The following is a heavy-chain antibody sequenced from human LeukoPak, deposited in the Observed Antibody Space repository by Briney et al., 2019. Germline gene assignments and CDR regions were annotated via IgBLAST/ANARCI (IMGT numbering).Heavy chain of an antibody. CDR3: ARLVLSGGYCSGGSCSLDY. V-gene: IGHV4-39*01. Sequence: PSETLSLTCTVSGGSISSSSYYWGWIRQPPGKGLEWIGSIYYSGSTYYNPSLKSRVTISVDTSKNQFSLKLSSVPAADTAVYYCARLVLSGGYCSGGSCSLDYWGQGTLVTVSS. D-gene: IGHD2-15*01. J-gene: IGHJ4*02. CDR2: IYYSGST. CDR1: GGSISSSSYY.